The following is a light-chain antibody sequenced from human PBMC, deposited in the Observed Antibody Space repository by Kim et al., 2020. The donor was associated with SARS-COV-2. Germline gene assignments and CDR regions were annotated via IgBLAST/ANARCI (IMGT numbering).Light chain of an antibody. CDR2: EVS. CDR3: SSYAGSNNLV. Sequence: GQSAPSSCTGTRSDVGGYNYDSWYQQHPGKAPKLMIYEVSKRPSGVPDRFSGSKSGNTASLTVSGLQAEDEADYYCSSYAGSNNLVFGGGTQLTVL. J-gene: IGLJ2*01. V-gene: IGLV2-8*01. CDR1: RSDVGGYNY.